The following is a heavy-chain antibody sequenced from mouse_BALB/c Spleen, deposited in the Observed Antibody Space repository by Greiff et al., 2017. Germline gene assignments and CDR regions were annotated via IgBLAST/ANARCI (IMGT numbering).Heavy chain of an antibody. CDR3: AREGGHYCGLDWFAY. Sequence: EVQVVESGGGLVQPGGSRKLSCAASGFTFSSFGMHWVRQAPEKGLEWVAYISSGSSTIYYTDTVKGRFTISRDNPKNTLFLQMTSLRSEDTAMYYCAREGGHYCGLDWFAYWGQGTLVTVSA. D-gene: IGHD1-2*01. V-gene: IGHV5-17*02. CDR2: ISSGSSTI. J-gene: IGHJ3*01. CDR1: GFTFSSFG.